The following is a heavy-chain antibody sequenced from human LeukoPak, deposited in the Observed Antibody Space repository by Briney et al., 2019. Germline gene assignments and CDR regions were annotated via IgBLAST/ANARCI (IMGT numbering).Heavy chain of an antibody. CDR3: ARSKFVEAPFED. CDR2: IIPIFATA. J-gene: IGHJ4*02. V-gene: IGHV1-69*01. Sequence: SVKVSCKASGGTFSNYVINWVRQAPGQGLEWMGGIIPIFATADYAQKFQGRVTITADESTSTAYMDLRSLRSDDTAVYYCARSKFVEAPFEDWGQGTLVTVSS. CDR1: GGTFSNYV.